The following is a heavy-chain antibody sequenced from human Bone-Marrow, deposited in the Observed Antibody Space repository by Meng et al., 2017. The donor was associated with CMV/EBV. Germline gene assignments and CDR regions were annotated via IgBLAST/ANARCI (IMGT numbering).Heavy chain of an antibody. V-gene: IGHV4-61*01. D-gene: IGHD2-2*01. CDR2: IYYSGST. CDR3: ARDLRYCSSTSCPTEYFQH. CDR1: GGSVSSGSYY. Sequence: GSLRLSCTVSGGSVSSGSYYWSWIRQPPGKGLEWIGYIYYSGSTNYNPSLKSRVTISVDTSKNQFSLKLSSVTAADMAVYYCARDLRYCSSTSCPTEYFQHWGQGTLVTVSS. J-gene: IGHJ1*01.